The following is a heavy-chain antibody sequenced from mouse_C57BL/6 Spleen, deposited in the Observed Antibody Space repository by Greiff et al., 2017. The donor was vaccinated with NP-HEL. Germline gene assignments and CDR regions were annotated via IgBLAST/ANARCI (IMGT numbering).Heavy chain of an antibody. Sequence: VQLQQSGPELVKPGASVKMSCKASGYTFTDYNMHWVKQSPGKSLEWIGYINPNNGGTSYNQKFKGKATLTVNKSSSTAYMELRSLASEDSAVYYCARWNYDGYYGAMDYWGQGTSVTVSS. D-gene: IGHD2-3*01. CDR1: GYTFTDYN. V-gene: IGHV1-22*01. CDR2: INPNNGGT. J-gene: IGHJ4*01. CDR3: ARWNYDGYYGAMDY.